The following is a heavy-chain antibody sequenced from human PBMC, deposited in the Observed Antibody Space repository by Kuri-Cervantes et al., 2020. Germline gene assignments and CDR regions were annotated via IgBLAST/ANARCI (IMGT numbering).Heavy chain of an antibody. Sequence: GESLKISCAASGFTFDDYGMSWVRQAPGKGLEWVSGINWNGGSTGYADSVKGRFTISRDNAKNSLYLQMNSLRAEDTAVYYCAKLNPRYFDWFPQQGWFDPWGQGTLVTVSS. CDR1: GFTFDDYG. CDR3: AKLNPRYFDWFPQQGWFDP. J-gene: IGHJ5*02. V-gene: IGHV3-20*04. CDR2: INWNGGST. D-gene: IGHD3-9*01.